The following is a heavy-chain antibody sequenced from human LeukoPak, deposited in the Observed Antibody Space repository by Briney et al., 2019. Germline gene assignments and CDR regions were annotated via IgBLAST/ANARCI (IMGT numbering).Heavy chain of an antibody. V-gene: IGHV3-74*01. CDR2: IYAEGGTT. D-gene: IGHD5-18*01. CDR1: GFTFSNYW. CDR3: AKGLKTAVGPYKGYHYYMDV. J-gene: IGHJ6*03. Sequence: GGSLRLSCAASGFTFSNYWMHWVRQSPGKGLVWVSRIYAEGGTTTYADSVKGRFTISRDNSKNTLSLQVSSLRAEDTAIYYCAKGLKTAVGPYKGYHYYMDVWGKGTTVTVSS.